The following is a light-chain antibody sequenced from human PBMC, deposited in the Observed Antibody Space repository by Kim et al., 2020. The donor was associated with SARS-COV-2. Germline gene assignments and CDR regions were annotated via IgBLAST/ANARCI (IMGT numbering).Light chain of an antibody. CDR3: QSADSSGSSVV. CDR1: ALPTQY. CDR2: KDN. Sequence: SYELTQPPSVSVSPGQTARITCSGDALPTQYAYWYRQKPGQAPILVIYKDNERPSDIPERFSGSNSGTTVTLTISEVQAEDEADYYCQSADSSGSSVVFGGGTQLTVL. J-gene: IGLJ3*02. V-gene: IGLV3-25*03.